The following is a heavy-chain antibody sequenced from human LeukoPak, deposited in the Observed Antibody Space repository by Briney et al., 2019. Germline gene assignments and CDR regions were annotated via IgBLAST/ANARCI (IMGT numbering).Heavy chain of an antibody. Sequence: GGSLRLSCAASGFTFTSYEMNWVRQAPGKGLEWVSYITSSGGTIYYADSVKGRSTISRDNAKNSLYLQMNSLRAEDTAVYYCARGSRSSWFLDYWGQGTLVTVSS. CDR1: GFTFTSYE. CDR3: ARGSRSSWFLDY. CDR2: ITSSGGTI. J-gene: IGHJ4*02. V-gene: IGHV3-48*03. D-gene: IGHD6-13*01.